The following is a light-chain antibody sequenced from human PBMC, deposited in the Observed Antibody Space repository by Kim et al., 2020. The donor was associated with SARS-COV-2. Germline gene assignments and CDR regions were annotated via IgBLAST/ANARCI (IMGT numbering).Light chain of an antibody. Sequence: DIQMTQSPSAMSASVGDTVTITCRASQAISTYLAWFQQKPGEVPKRLIYGASNLQSGVPSRFSGSGSGTEFTLTISSLQPEDFATYYCLQRNSHPWTFGQGTKVDIK. CDR2: GAS. CDR3: LQRNSHPWT. V-gene: IGKV1-17*03. CDR1: QAISTY. J-gene: IGKJ1*01.